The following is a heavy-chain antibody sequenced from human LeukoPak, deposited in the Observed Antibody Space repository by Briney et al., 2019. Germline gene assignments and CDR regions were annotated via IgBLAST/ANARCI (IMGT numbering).Heavy chain of an antibody. D-gene: IGHD2-15*01. CDR1: GGSIRGYS. J-gene: IGHJ6*03. CDR3: ARTTEGYCRGRSCYSYYYYMNV. V-gene: IGHV4-59*01. CDR2: IYSSGST. Sequence: SETLSLTCNVSGGSIRGYSWSWIRQPPGKGLEWIGYIYSSGSTNYNPSLKSRVTISVDTSKNQFSLKLSSVTAADTAVYYCARTTEGYCRGRSCYSYYYYMNVWGKGTTVTVSS.